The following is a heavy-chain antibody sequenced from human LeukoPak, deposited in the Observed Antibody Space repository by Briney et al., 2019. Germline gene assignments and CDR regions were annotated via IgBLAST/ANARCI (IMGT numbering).Heavy chain of an antibody. V-gene: IGHV4-61*08. D-gene: IGHD3-10*01. J-gene: IGHJ4*02. CDR2: IYNSGST. Sequence: PSETLSLTCAVSGGSINSGGYSWSWIRQPPGKGLEWLGYIYNSGSTNYNPSLKSRVTISVDTSKKQFSLKLSSVTAADTAVYYCARHGEGSGSHYDYWGQGTLVTVSS. CDR3: ARHGEGSGSHYDY. CDR1: GGSINSGGYS.